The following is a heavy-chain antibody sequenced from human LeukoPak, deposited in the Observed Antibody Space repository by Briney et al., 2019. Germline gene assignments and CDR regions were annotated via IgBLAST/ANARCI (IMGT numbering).Heavy chain of an antibody. J-gene: IGHJ3*02. CDR1: GFTLSSAW. Sequence: GGSLRLSCAASGFTLSSAWMSWVRQAPGKGLEWVGRLKSRTDGGTRDYAAPVKGRFTISRDDSKNTLFLQMNSLETEDTALYYCTTVSYSGYNGLSAFDIWGQGTMVTVSS. D-gene: IGHD5-12*01. V-gene: IGHV3-15*01. CDR3: TTVSYSGYNGLSAFDI. CDR2: LKSRTDGGTR.